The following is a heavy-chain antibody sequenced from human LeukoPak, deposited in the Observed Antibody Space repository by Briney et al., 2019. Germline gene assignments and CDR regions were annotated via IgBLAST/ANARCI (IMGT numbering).Heavy chain of an antibody. D-gene: IGHD3-22*01. CDR2: INPKNGGT. CDR3: ATVHDSSGYYGY. V-gene: IGHV1-2*02. CDR1: GYTFTSYG. J-gene: IGHJ4*02. Sequence: ASVKVSCKASGYTFTSYGISWVRQAPGQGLEWMGWINPKNGGTKYAQNFQGRVTMTRDTSISTAYMELSSLRSEDTAVYYCATVHDSSGYYGYWGQGTLVTASS.